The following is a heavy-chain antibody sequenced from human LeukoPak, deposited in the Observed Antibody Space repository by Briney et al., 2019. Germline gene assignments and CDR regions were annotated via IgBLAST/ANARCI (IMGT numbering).Heavy chain of an antibody. D-gene: IGHD2-15*01. CDR3: ARDVTSSSSGLDY. CDR1: GFTFSSSA. V-gene: IGHV3-23*01. Sequence: GGSLRLSCAASGFTFSSSAMSWVRQAPGKGLEWVSAISNNGGYTYYADSVQGRFTISRDNSKSTLCLQMNSLRAEDTAVYYCARDVTSSSSGLDYWGQGTLVTVSS. CDR2: ISNNGGYT. J-gene: IGHJ4*02.